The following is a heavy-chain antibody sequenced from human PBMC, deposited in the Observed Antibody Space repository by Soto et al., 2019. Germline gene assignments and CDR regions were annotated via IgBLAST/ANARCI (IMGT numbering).Heavy chain of an antibody. CDR1: GFTFSTYG. J-gene: IGHJ6*02. D-gene: IGHD1-26*01. CDR3: ARGGAMGAALSIGMDV. Sequence: QLHLVESGGNVVQPGRSLRLSCAASGFTFSTYGMHRVRQAPGKGLEWVALIWYDGSTEYYADSVKGRFTISRDNLTNTIYLQMNSLRGDDTGVYYCARGGAMGAALSIGMDVWGQGTTVSVSS. CDR2: IWYDGSTE. V-gene: IGHV3-33*01.